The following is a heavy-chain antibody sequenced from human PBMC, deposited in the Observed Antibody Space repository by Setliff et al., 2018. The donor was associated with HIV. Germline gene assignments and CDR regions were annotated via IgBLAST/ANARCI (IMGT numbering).Heavy chain of an antibody. CDR3: ARDPPVVVRHLFDL. CDR1: GYTFTTYG. Sequence: ASVKVSCKASGYTFTTYGISWVRQAPGQGLEWMGWTSGDNVKTTYEQKLQDRLTMTTDTSTSTAFMELRSLSSDDSAVYYCARDPPVVVRHLFDLWGQGTLVTVSS. D-gene: IGHD2-15*01. V-gene: IGHV1-18*01. CDR2: TSGDNVKT. J-gene: IGHJ4*02.